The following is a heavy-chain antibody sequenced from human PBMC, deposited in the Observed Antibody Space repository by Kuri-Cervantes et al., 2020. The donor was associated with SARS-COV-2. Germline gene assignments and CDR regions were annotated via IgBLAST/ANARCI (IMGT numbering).Heavy chain of an antibody. Sequence: ASVKVSCKASGYTFTSYDTNWVRQATGQGLEWMGWMNPNSGNTGYAQKFQGRVTITRNTSISTAYMELSSLRSEDTAVYYCASFYGGNSGDAFDIWGQGTMVTVSS. D-gene: IGHD4-23*01. V-gene: IGHV1-8*03. J-gene: IGHJ3*02. CDR2: MNPNSGNT. CDR3: ASFYGGNSGDAFDI. CDR1: GYTFTSYD.